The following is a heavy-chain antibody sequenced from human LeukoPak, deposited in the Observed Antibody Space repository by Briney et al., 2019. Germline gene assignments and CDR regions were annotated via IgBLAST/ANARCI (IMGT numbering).Heavy chain of an antibody. CDR2: IIPIFGTA. CDR1: GGTFSSYA. CDR3: ARGDYYDSSGYLAWYFDL. Sequence: ASVKVSCTASGGTFSSYAISWVRQAPGQGLEWMGGIIPIFGTANYAQKLQGRVTMTTDTSTSTAYMELRSLRSDDTAVYYCARGDYYDSSGYLAWYFDLWGRGTLVTVSS. V-gene: IGHV1-69*05. J-gene: IGHJ2*01. D-gene: IGHD3-22*01.